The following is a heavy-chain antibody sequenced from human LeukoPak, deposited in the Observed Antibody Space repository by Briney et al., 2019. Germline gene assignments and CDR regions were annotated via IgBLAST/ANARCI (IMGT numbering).Heavy chain of an antibody. D-gene: IGHD2-2*01. CDR2: IYHSGST. J-gene: IGHJ3*02. CDR3: ARLYCSSTSCYRWDAFDI. V-gene: IGHV4-38-2*01. Sequence: SETLSLTCAVSGYSISSGYYWGWIRQPPGKGLEWIGSIYHSGSTYYNPSLKSRVTISVDTSKNQFSLKLRSVTAADTAVYYCARLYCSSTSCYRWDAFDIWGQGTMVTVSS. CDR1: GYSISSGYY.